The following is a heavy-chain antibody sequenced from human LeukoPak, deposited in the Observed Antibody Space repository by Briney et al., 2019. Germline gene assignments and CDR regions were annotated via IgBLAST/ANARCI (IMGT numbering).Heavy chain of an antibody. J-gene: IGHJ4*01. D-gene: IGHD6-19*01. Sequence: GGSLRLSCAASGFTFSSYAMSWVRQAPGKGLEWVSAISGSGGSTYYADSVKGRFTISRDNSKNTLYLQMNTLRAVDSALYYCAKGIYSSGWSYFDYWGHGTLVTVSS. CDR2: ISGSGGST. CDR3: AKGIYSSGWSYFDY. V-gene: IGHV3-23*01. CDR1: GFTFSSYA.